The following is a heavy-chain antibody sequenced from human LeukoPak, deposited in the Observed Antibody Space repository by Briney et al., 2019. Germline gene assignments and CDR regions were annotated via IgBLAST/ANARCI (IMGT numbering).Heavy chain of an antibody. J-gene: IGHJ5*02. CDR3: ARVVDGGSQWFDP. CDR2: INPGVGST. V-gene: IGHV1-46*01. Sequence: GASVKVSCKASGYTFTSYYMHWVRQAPGQGLEWMGIINPGVGSTNYAQKFQGRVTMTRDMSTSTVYMELSSLRSEDTAVYYCARVVDGGSQWFDPWGQGTLVTVSS. D-gene: IGHD4-23*01. CDR1: GYTFTSYY.